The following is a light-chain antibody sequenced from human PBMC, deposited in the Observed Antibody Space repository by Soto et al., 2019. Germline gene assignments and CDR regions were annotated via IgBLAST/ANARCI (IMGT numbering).Light chain of an antibody. CDR2: AGS. CDR3: CSYAGSSTYV. CDR1: SSDVGSYNL. Sequence: QSVLTQPASVSGSPGQSITISCTGTSSDVGSYNLVSWYQHHPAKAPKLMIYAGSKRPSGVSNRFSGSKSGNTASLTISGLQAEDEADYHCCSYAGSSTYVFGTGTKVTVL. V-gene: IGLV2-23*01. J-gene: IGLJ1*01.